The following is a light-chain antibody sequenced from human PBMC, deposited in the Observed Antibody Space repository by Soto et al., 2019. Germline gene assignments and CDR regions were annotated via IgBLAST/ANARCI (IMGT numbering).Light chain of an antibody. J-gene: IGKJ5*01. CDR3: QQYDYLIT. CDR1: QSVSSY. CDR2: AAS. V-gene: IGKV3D-15*01. Sequence: EIVMTESPATLSVSPGERATLSCRASQSVSSYLAWYQQKPGQAPRLLIYAASSGATGIPDRFSGSGSGTDFTLTISRLEPEDFAVYFCQQYDYLITFGQGTRLEIK.